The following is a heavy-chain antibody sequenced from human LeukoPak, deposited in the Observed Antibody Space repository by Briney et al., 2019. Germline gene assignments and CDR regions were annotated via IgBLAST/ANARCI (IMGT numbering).Heavy chain of an antibody. CDR3: ARDKSMAYFDY. CDR1: GCTFTSYG. V-gene: IGHV1-18*01. J-gene: IGHJ4*02. CDR2: ISAYNGNT. Sequence: AASVKVSCKASGCTFTSYGISWVRQAPGQGLEWMGWISAYNGNTNYAQKLQGRVTMTTDTSTSTAYMELRSLRSDDTAVYYCARDKSMAYFDYWGQGTLVTVSS. D-gene: IGHD5-24*01.